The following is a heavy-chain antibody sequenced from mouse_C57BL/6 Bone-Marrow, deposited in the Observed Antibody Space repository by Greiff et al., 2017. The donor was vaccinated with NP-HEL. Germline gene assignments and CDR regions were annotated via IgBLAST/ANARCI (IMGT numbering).Heavy chain of an antibody. CDR3: ARCSGYPFAY. V-gene: IGHV1-54*01. Sequence: VQLQQPGAELVRPGTSVKLSCKASGYAFTNYLMQWVKQRPGQGLEWIGVINPRSGGTNYNEKFKGKATLTADKSSSTAYMQLSSLTSEDSADYCCARCSGYPFAYWGQGTLVTVSA. CDR1: GYAFTNYL. CDR2: INPRSGGT. J-gene: IGHJ3*01. D-gene: IGHD2-2*01.